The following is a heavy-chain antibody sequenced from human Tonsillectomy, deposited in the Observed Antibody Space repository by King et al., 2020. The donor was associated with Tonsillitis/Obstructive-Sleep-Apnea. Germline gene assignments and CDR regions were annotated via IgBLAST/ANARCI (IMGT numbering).Heavy chain of an antibody. CDR1: GFTFGDYA. CDR2: IRSKAYGGTT. Sequence: VQLVESGGGLVQPGRSLRLSCTASGFTFGDYAMSWVRQAPGKGLEWVGFIRSKAYGGTTAYAASVKGRFTISRDDYKSIAYLKMNSLKTEDTAVYYCTSDLKLWWGLDQRFKYYYYGMDVWGQGTTVTVSS. V-gene: IGHV3-49*04. CDR3: TSDLKLWWGLDQRFKYYYYGMDV. D-gene: IGHD2-21*01. J-gene: IGHJ6*02.